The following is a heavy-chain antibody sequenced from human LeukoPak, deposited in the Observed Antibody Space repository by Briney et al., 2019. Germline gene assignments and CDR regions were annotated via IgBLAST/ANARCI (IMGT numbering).Heavy chain of an antibody. D-gene: IGHD5-24*01. J-gene: IGHJ3*02. CDR1: GYTFTGYY. Sequence: ASVKVSCKASGYTFTGYYMHWVRQAPGQGLEWMGWINPNSGGTNYAQKFQGRVTMTRDTSISTAYMELSRLRSDDTAVYYCAREGDVEMATDAFDIWGQGTMVTVSS. CDR3: AREGDVEMATDAFDI. CDR2: INPNSGGT. V-gene: IGHV1-2*02.